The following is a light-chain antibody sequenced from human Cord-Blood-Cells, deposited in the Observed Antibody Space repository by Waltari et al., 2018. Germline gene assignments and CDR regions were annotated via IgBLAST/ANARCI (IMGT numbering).Light chain of an antibody. CDR2: DVS. Sequence: QSALTQPASVSGSPGQSITISCTGTSSDVGGYNYVSWYQQHPGKAPKLMIYDVSKRPSGVSNRFSGSKSGNTASLTISGLQDEDEADYYCSSYTSSSTYVVFGGGTKLTVL. CDR3: SSYTSSSTYVV. J-gene: IGLJ2*01. V-gene: IGLV2-14*01. CDR1: SSDVGGYNY.